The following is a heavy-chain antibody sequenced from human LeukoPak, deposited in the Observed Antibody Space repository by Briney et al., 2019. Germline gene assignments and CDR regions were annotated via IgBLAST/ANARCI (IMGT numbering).Heavy chain of an antibody. Sequence: GASVKVSCKASGYTLTSYYMHWVRQAPGQGLEWMGIINPSGGSTSYAQKFQGRVTMTRDTSTSTVYMELSSLRSEDTAVYYCAREYCSGGSCYWYFDLWGRGTLVTVSS. V-gene: IGHV1-46*01. CDR2: INPSGGST. D-gene: IGHD2-15*01. CDR1: GYTLTSYY. J-gene: IGHJ2*01. CDR3: AREYCSGGSCYWYFDL.